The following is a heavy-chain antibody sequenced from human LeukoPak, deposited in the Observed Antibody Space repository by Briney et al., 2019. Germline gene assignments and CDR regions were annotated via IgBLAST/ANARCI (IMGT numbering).Heavy chain of an antibody. D-gene: IGHD3-22*01. CDR3: ANRNNYYYDSSGYYPS. CDR1: GFTVSSNY. CDR2: IYSGGST. V-gene: IGHV3-66*01. J-gene: IGHJ5*02. Sequence: GGSLRLSCAASGFTVSSNYMSWVRQAPGKGLEWVSVIYSGGSTYYADSVKGRFTISRDNSKNTLYLQMNSLRAEDTAVYYCANRNNYYYDSSGYYPSWGQGTLVTVSS.